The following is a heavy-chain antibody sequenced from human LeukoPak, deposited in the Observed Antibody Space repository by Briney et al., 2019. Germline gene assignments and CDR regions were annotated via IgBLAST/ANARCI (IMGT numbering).Heavy chain of an antibody. D-gene: IGHD4-23*01. CDR2: ISGGSRSI. CDR1: GFTFSSYN. J-gene: IGHJ4*02. CDR3: ARGYGGTSGDY. V-gene: IGHV3-21*01. Sequence: PGGSLRLSCAASGFTFSSYNMNWVRQAPGKGLEWVSSISGGSRSISYADSVKGRFTISRDNANNSLYLQMNSLRAEDTAVYYCARGYGGTSGDYWGQGTLVTVSS.